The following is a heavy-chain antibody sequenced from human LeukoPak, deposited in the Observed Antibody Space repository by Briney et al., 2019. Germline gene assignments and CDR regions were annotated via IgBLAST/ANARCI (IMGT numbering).Heavy chain of an antibody. Sequence: PGGSLRLSCAASGFTFSTDAMGGVRQAPGKGLEWVSTISATTGNTYYADSEKGRFTISRDNSNNTMWLQMTSLRAQDTAIYFCANRGRYYFDYWGQGALVAVSS. CDR3: ANRGRYYFDY. V-gene: IGHV3-23*01. CDR1: GFTFSTDA. D-gene: IGHD3-10*01. J-gene: IGHJ4*02. CDR2: ISATTGNT.